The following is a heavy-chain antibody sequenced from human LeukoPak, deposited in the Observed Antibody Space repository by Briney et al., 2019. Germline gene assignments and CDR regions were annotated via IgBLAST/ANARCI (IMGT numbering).Heavy chain of an antibody. Sequence: GGSLRLSCAASGFTFNSYGMHWVRQAPGKGLEWVAVISYDGSNKYYADSVKGRFTISRDNSKNTLYLQMNSLRAEDTAVYYCAKGPKDYYDSSGQIDYWGQGTLVTVSS. D-gene: IGHD3-22*01. V-gene: IGHV3-30*18. J-gene: IGHJ4*02. CDR3: AKGPKDYYDSSGQIDY. CDR1: GFTFNSYG. CDR2: ISYDGSNK.